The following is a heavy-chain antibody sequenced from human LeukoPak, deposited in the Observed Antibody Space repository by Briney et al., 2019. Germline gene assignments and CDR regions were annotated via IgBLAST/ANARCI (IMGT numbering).Heavy chain of an antibody. CDR2: ISGSGAGT. V-gene: IGHV3-23*01. D-gene: IGHD1-26*01. CDR3: AKLVDSASMM. Sequence: PGGSLSLSCAASGFTFSKYARIWVRQAPGKGLEWVSAISGSGAGTYYADSVKGRLTISRDNSRNTLYRQMNSLRPEDTAVYFCAKLVDSASMMWGRGTLVTVS. CDR1: GFTFSKYA. J-gene: IGHJ4*02.